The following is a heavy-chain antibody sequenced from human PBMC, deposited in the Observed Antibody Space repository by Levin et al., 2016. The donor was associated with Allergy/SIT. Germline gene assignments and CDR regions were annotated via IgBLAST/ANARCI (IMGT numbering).Heavy chain of an antibody. CDR2: MFYSGST. CDR3: ARLETHYDIMTGYRAQYFDH. V-gene: IGHV4-59*08. CDR1: GGSISNYY. J-gene: IGHJ4*02. D-gene: IGHD3-9*01. Sequence: SETLSLTCTVSGGSISNYYWSWIRQPPGKGLQYIGYMFYSGSTNYNPSLKSRVTMSVDTSKNQFFLKLSSVTAADTAVYYCARLETHYDIMTGYRAQYFDHWGQGTLVTVSS.